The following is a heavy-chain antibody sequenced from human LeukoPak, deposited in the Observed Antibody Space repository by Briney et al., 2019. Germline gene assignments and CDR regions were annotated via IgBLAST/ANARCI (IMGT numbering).Heavy chain of an antibody. V-gene: IGHV3-7*01. D-gene: IGHD1-26*01. Sequence: GGSLRLSCAASGFTFSSYWMSWVRQAPGKGLEWVANIKQDGSEKYYVDSVKGRFTISRDNAKNSLYLQMNSLRAEDTAVYYCARDKIVGPSDFQHWGQGTLVTVSS. CDR1: GFTFSSYW. J-gene: IGHJ1*01. CDR2: IKQDGSEK. CDR3: ARDKIVGPSDFQH.